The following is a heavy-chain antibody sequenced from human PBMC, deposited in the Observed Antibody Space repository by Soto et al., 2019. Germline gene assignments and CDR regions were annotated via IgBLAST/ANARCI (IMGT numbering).Heavy chain of an antibody. CDR3: ARVRRAYYYDRRGYYPYNWFDP. CDR1: GGAFRGYC. D-gene: IGHD3-22*01. V-gene: IGHV4-34*01. CDR2: INHSGST. J-gene: IGHJ5*02. Sequence: ETLILTAGVYGGAFRGYCSSRIGHPPGKGLRWLGAINHSGSTNYNPSLQSRVNISVDTSKNQFSLKLSSVTAADTAVYYCARVRRAYYYDRRGYYPYNWFDPWGQGTLVAVSS.